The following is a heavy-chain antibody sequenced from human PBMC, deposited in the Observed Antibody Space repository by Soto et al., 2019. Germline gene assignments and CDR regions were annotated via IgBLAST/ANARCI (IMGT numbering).Heavy chain of an antibody. J-gene: IGHJ4*02. Sequence: SETLSLTCTVSGGSISSGGYYWSWIRQHPGKGLECIGYIYYSGSTYYNPSLKSRVTISVDTSKNQFSLKLSSVTAADTAVYYCARVAEYSSGWYTAEGLYYFDYWGQGTLVTVSS. CDR2: IYYSGST. CDR3: ARVAEYSSGWYTAEGLYYFDY. CDR1: GGSISSGGYY. D-gene: IGHD6-19*01. V-gene: IGHV4-31*03.